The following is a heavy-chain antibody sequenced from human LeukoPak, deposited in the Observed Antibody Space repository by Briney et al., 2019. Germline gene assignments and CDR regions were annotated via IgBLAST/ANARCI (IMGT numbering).Heavy chain of an antibody. V-gene: IGHV1-18*01. CDR1: GYTFTTYG. Sequence: GASVKVSCKASGYTFTTYGMTWVRQAPGQGLQWMGIIAYNGNTYYAENLQGRVTMTTDSSTNTAYMEPRNLRSDDTAVYYCARYSSSWYLYDYWGQGTLVTVSS. J-gene: IGHJ4*02. CDR3: ARYSSSWYLYDY. CDR2: IIAYNGNT. D-gene: IGHD6-13*01.